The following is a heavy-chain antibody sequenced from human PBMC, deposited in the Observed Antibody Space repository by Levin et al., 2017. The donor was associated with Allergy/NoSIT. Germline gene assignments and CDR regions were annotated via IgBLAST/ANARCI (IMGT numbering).Heavy chain of an antibody. J-gene: IGHJ4*02. D-gene: IGHD2-15*01. CDR3: ATYLVGIGGRGY. Sequence: SQTLSLTCTVSGDSITSSRYHWSWVRQHPGKGLEWIGHTYTSGAIHYNPSLESRILISIDTAENQFSLNLRSVTAADTAIYYCATYLVGIGGRGYWGQGTLVTVSS. CDR1: GDSITSSRYH. CDR2: TYTSGAI. V-gene: IGHV4-31*03.